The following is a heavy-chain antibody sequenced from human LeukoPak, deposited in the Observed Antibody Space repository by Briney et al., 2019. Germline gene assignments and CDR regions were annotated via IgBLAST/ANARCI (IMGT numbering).Heavy chain of an antibody. CDR3: ASVSKPEASFDY. CDR2: IYYSGST. Sequence: SQTLSLTCTVSGGSISSGGYYWSWIRQHPGKGLEWIGYIYYSGSTYYNPSLKSRVTISVDTSKNQFSLKLSSVTAADTAVYYCASVSKPEASFDYWGQGTLVTVSS. J-gene: IGHJ4*02. V-gene: IGHV4-31*03. CDR1: GGSISSGGYY. D-gene: IGHD3-16*02.